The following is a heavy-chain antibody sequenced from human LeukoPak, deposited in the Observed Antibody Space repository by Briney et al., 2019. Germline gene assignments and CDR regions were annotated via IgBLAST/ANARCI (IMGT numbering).Heavy chain of an antibody. CDR2: IYYSGST. D-gene: IGHD3-22*01. J-gene: IGHJ4*02. CDR1: GGSFSGYY. V-gene: IGHV4-31*11. CDR3: ARVRKDSSGYYSYYFDY. Sequence: SETLSLTCAVYGGSFSGYYWSWIRQHPGKGLEWIGYIYYSGSTYYNPSLKSRVTISVDTSKNQFSLKLSSVTAADTAVYYCARVRKDSSGYYSYYFDYWGQGTLVTVSS.